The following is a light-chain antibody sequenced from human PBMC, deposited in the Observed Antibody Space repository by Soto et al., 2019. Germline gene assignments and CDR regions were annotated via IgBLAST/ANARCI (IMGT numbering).Light chain of an antibody. J-gene: IGLJ2*01. CDR3: HVWDLTTEHVI. V-gene: IGLV3-21*02. Sequence: SYVVTQPPSVSVAPGQTARITCGGDFISRKSVHWYQQKPGQAPVLVVYNDKDRPSGIPDRFSGSNSGNTATLTISRVGVGDEADYYCHVWDLTTEHVIFGGGTKVTVL. CDR1: FISRKS. CDR2: NDK.